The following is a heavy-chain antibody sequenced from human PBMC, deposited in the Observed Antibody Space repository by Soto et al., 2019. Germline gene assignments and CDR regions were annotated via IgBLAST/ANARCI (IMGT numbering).Heavy chain of an antibody. D-gene: IGHD6-19*01. CDR1: GDSISNSRW. V-gene: IGHV4-4*02. CDR2: IFHSGDT. Sequence: QVQLQESGPRLVKPSGTLSLTCAVSGDSISNSRWWTWVRQPPGKGLEWIGDIFHSGDTNYNPSLMSRVFISVNKSPNQFSLKVSSVTAADTAVYYCAYSTGWYRHDVWGQGTLVTVSS. CDR3: AYSTGWYRHDV. J-gene: IGHJ3*01.